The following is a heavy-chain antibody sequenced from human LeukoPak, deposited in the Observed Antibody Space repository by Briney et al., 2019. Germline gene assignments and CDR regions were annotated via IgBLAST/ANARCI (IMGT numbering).Heavy chain of an antibody. CDR2: ISSSSSYI. CDR1: GFTFSSYR. CDR3: ARSYYDFWSASPTDY. V-gene: IGHV3-21*01. D-gene: IGHD3-3*01. Sequence: GGSLRLSCAASGFTFSSYRMSWVRQAPGKGLEWVSSISSSSSYIYYADSVKGRFTISRDNAKNSLYLQMNSLRAEDTAVYCCARSYYDFWSASPTDYWGQGTLVTVSS. J-gene: IGHJ4*02.